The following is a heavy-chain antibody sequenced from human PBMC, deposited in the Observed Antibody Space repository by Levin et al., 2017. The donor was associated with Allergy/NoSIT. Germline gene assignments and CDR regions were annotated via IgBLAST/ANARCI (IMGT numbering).Heavy chain of an antibody. D-gene: IGHD6-13*01. CDR1: GFTFSSYG. CDR2: ISYDGSNK. V-gene: IGHV3-30*18. J-gene: IGHJ4*02. Sequence: SCAASGFTFSSYGMHWVRQAPGKGLEWVAVISYDGSNKYYADSVKGRFTISRDNSKNTLYLQMNSLRAEDTAVYYCAKQSSAAAGPGPFDYWGQGTLVTVSS. CDR3: AKQSSAAAGPGPFDY.